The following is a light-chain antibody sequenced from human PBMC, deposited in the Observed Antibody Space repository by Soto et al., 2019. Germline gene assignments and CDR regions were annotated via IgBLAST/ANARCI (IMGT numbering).Light chain of an antibody. CDR1: SSDIGHYNY. CDR3: CSYAISSTRV. Sequence: QSVLTQPASVSGSPGQSITISCTGISSDIGHYNYVSWYQQYPGKAPKLMIYDVNSRPPGVSNRFSGSKSGNTASLTISGLQAEDEADYYCCSYAISSTRVFGGGTKLTVL. V-gene: IGLV2-14*01. CDR2: DVN. J-gene: IGLJ2*01.